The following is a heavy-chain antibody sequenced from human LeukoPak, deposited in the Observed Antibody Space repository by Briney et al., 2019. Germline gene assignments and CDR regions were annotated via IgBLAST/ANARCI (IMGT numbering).Heavy chain of an antibody. Sequence: GGSLRLSCTASSFSFDSHSMNWVRQAPGKGLQWVSSISSDSHHIYYADSVKGRFTISRDNSKNTLYLQMNSLRAEDTAVYYCARRASGYGDYWGQGTLVTVSS. CDR1: SFSFDSHS. V-gene: IGHV3-21*01. D-gene: IGHD5-12*01. CDR3: ARRASGYGDY. J-gene: IGHJ4*02. CDR2: ISSDSHHI.